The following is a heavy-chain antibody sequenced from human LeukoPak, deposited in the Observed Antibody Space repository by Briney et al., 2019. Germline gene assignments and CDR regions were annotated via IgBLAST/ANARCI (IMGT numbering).Heavy chain of an antibody. D-gene: IGHD3-3*01. J-gene: IGHJ4*02. CDR1: GFTFSSYA. V-gene: IGHV3-23*01. CDR3: ATKVVTIFGLLGDY. Sequence: SGGSLRLSCAASGFTFSSYAMSWVRQAPGKGLKWVSAISGSGGSTYYADSVKGRFTISRDNSKNTLYLQMNSLRAEDTAVYYCATKVVTIFGLLGDYWGQGTLVTVSS. CDR2: ISGSGGST.